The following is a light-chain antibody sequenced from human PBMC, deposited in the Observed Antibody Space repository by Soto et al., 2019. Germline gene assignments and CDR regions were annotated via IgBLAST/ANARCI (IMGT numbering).Light chain of an antibody. CDR3: QQYVTSPRT. CDR1: QSVSSSY. Sequence: ELVLTQSPGTLSLSPGERATLSCRASQSVSSSYLAWYQQKPGQAPRLLMYATSNRATDIPDRFSGSGSGTDFTLTISRLEPEDFAVYYCQQYVTSPRTFGQGTKVEIK. J-gene: IGKJ1*01. V-gene: IGKV3-20*01. CDR2: ATS.